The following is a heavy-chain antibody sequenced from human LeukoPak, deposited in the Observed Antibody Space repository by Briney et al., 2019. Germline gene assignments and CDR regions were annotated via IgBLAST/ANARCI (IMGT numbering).Heavy chain of an antibody. CDR2: ISSSGSPI. V-gene: IGHV3-48*04. CDR3: ARGSRFDY. J-gene: IGHJ4*02. CDR1: GFKFTSYS. Sequence: GGSLRLSCAASGFKFTSYSLNWVRQAPGKGLEWISYISSSGSPIYYADSVKGRFTISRDNAKKSSDLQMTNLTAEDTAVYFCARGSRFDYWGQGAPVTVSS.